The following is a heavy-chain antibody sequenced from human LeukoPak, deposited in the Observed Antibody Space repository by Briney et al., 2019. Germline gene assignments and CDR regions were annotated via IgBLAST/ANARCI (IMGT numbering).Heavy chain of an antibody. CDR1: GGSISSYY. V-gene: IGHV4-59*08. Sequence: SETLSLTCTVSGGSISSYYWSWIRQPPGKGLEWIGYIYYSGSTNYNPSLKSRVTISVDTSKNQFSLKLSSVTAADTAVYYCARHRAAAGDFDYWGQGTLVTVSS. D-gene: IGHD6-13*01. CDR3: ARHRAAAGDFDY. CDR2: IYYSGST. J-gene: IGHJ4*02.